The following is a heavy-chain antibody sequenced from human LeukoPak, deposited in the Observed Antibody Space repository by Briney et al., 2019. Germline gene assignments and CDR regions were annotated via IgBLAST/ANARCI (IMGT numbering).Heavy chain of an antibody. CDR3: ARGGDYVWGSYPVPTFDP. Sequence: GRSLRLSCAASGFTFSSYGMHWVRQAPGKGLEWVAVISYDGSNKYYADSVKGRFTISRDNSKNTLYLQMNSLRAEDTAVYYCARGGDYVWGSYPVPTFDPWGQGTLVTVSS. D-gene: IGHD3-16*02. CDR1: GFTFSSYG. V-gene: IGHV3-30*03. J-gene: IGHJ5*02. CDR2: ISYDGSNK.